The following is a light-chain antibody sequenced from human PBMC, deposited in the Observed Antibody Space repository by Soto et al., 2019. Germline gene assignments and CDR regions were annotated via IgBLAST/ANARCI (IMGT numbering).Light chain of an antibody. V-gene: IGKV1-39*01. J-gene: IGKJ1*01. CDR3: QQSFSSSWT. Sequence: DIQMTQSLASLSASIGDRVIITCRASQSISNYLNWYQHKPGRAPKFLIYAASSLQSGVPSRFSGSGSGTDFTLTISSLQREDFATYFCQQSFSSSWTFGQGTKVDIK. CDR1: QSISNY. CDR2: AAS.